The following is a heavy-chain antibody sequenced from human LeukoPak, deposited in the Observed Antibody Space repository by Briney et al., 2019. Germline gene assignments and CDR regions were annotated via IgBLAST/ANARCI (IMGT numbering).Heavy chain of an antibody. D-gene: IGHD1/OR15-1a*01. J-gene: IGHJ4*02. V-gene: IGHV3-64D*06. CDR3: VKDRGGITRDFDY. CDR1: GFTFSSYA. CDR2: INSDDDST. Sequence: PGGTLRLSCSASGFTFSSYAMHWVRQAPGKGLEYVSGINSDDDSTSYADSLKDRFTIFRDNSKNTLYLQMSSLKTEGTAVYYCVKDRGGITRDFDYWGQGTLVTVSS.